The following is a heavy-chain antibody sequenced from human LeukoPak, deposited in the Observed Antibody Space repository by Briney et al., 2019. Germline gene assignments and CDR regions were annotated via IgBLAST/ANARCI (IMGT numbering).Heavy chain of an antibody. Sequence: PGGSLRLSCEASGFIFSDYGMNWVRQTAGKGLEWVSYISSDGKTMNYTDSVRGRFIISRDNTDNSMFPQMKSLRAEDTAVYYCAELGITMIGGVWGKGTTVTISS. CDR3: AELGITMIGGV. J-gene: IGHJ6*04. CDR2: ISSDGKTM. V-gene: IGHV3-48*03. CDR1: GFIFSDYG. D-gene: IGHD3-10*02.